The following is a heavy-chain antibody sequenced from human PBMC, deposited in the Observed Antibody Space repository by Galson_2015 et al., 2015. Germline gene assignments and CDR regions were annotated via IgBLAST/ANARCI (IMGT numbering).Heavy chain of an antibody. CDR2: IYPGDSDT. J-gene: IGHJ3*02. CDR1: GYSFTSYW. CDR3: ARPVGISGSYRSAFDI. Sequence: QSGAEVKKPGESLTISCKGSGYSFTSYWIGWVRQMPGKGLERMGIIYPGDSDTRYSPSFQGQVTISADKSISTAYLQWSSLKASDTAMCYCARPVGISGSYRSAFDIWGQGTMVTVSS. V-gene: IGHV5-51*01. D-gene: IGHD1-26*01.